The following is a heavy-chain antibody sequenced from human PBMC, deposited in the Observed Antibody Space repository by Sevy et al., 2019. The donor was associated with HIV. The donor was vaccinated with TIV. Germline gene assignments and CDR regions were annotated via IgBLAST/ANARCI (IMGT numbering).Heavy chain of an antibody. Sequence: GGSLRLSCAASGFTFSSYSMNWVRQAPGKGLEWVSSISSSSSYIYYADSVKGRFTISRDNAKNSLYLQMNSLRAEDTAVYCCARDREYYDFWSGYRNYYYGMDVWGQGTTVTVSS. D-gene: IGHD3-3*01. J-gene: IGHJ6*02. V-gene: IGHV3-21*01. CDR3: ARDREYYDFWSGYRNYYYGMDV. CDR2: ISSSSSYI. CDR1: GFTFSSYS.